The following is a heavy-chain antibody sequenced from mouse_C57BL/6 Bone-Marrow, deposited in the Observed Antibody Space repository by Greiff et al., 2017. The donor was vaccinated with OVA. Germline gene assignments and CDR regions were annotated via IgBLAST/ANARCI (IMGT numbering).Heavy chain of an antibody. D-gene: IGHD1-1*01. Sequence: QVQLQQPGAELVMPGASVKLSCKASGYTFTSYWMHWVQQRPGQGLEWIGEIDPSDSYTNYNQKFKGKSTLTVDKSSSTAYMQLSSLTSEDSAVYYCASHYGSSWFAYWGQGTLVTVSA. CDR3: ASHYGSSWFAY. V-gene: IGHV1-69*01. CDR2: IDPSDSYT. CDR1: GYTFTSYW. J-gene: IGHJ3*01.